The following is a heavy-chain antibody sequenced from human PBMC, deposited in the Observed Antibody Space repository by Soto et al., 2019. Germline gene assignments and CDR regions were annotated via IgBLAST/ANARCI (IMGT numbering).Heavy chain of an antibody. D-gene: IGHD5-12*01. V-gene: IGHV4-59*01. CDR2: ISYSGIT. Sequence: SETLSLTCTVSGGSISTDYWNWIRQPPGKGLEWIGFISYSGITNYNPSLESRVTISVDTSKNQFSLRLSSVTAAETAAYYCEREPRHSTSRYHDPFDMWGQGTVVTVSS. CDR3: EREPRHSTSRYHDPFDM. CDR1: GGSISTDY. J-gene: IGHJ3*02.